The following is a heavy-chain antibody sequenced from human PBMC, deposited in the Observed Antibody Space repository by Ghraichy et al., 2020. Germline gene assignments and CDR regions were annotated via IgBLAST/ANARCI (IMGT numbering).Heavy chain of an antibody. Sequence: ESLNISCTVSGGSISSYYWSWIRQPPGKGLEWVGYIYYSGSTNYNPSLKSRVTISVDTSKNQFSLKLSSVTAADTAVYYCARNGGYYDSSGYLGVWGQGTMGTVSS. J-gene: IGHJ3*01. CDR3: ARNGGYYDSSGYLGV. D-gene: IGHD3-22*01. CDR2: IYYSGST. V-gene: IGHV4-59*01. CDR1: GGSISSYY.